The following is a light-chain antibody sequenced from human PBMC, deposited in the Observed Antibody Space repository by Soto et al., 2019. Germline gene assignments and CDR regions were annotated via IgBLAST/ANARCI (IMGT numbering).Light chain of an antibody. CDR1: SSDIGAHNF. CDR3: NSYTSSSPYV. V-gene: IGLV2-14*03. CDR2: EVI. Sequence: QSVLTQPASVSGSPGQAITVSCSGTSSDIGAHNFVSWYQQHPGKAPKLIIYEVINRPSGVSDRFSGSKSGNTASLTISGLQSEDEADYYCNSYTSSSPYVFGNGTKVTVL. J-gene: IGLJ1*01.